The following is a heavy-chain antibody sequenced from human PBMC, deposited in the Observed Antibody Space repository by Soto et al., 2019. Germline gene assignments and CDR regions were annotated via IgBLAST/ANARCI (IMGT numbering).Heavy chain of an antibody. D-gene: IGHD2-15*01. CDR2: IIPILGIA. CDR1: GGTFSSYT. J-gene: IGHJ4*02. V-gene: IGHV1-69*02. CDR3: ARTNVKELLRFDY. Sequence: QVQLVQSGAEVKKPGSSVKVSCKASGGTFSSYTISWVRQAPGQGLEWMGRIIPILGIANYAQKFQGRVTITADKSTSTAYMELSSLRSEDTAVYYWARTNVKELLRFDYWGQGTLVTVSS.